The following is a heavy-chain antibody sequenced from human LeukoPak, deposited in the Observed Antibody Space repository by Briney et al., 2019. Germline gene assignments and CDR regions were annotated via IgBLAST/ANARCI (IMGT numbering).Heavy chain of an antibody. D-gene: IGHD6-19*01. CDR1: GFTLSSYE. V-gene: IGHV3-23*01. Sequence: PGGSLRLSCTASGFTLSSYEMSWIRQAPGKGLEWVSSIDYSGGSTYYADSVKGRFTISRDNSKNTLYLQLNSLRGDDTAVYYCAKDLDSSGSYESPGDYWGQGTQVTVSS. CDR2: IDYSGGST. CDR3: AKDLDSSGSYESPGDY. J-gene: IGHJ4*02.